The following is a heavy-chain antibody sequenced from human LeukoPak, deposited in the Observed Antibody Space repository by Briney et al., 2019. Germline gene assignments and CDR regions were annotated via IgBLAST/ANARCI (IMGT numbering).Heavy chain of an antibody. V-gene: IGHV1-2*06. CDR2: INPNSGGT. CDR1: VYTFTDYY. Sequence: ASVKVSCKASVYTFTDYYMHWVRQAPGQGLEWMGRINPNSGGTNYAQKFQGRVTMTRDTSISTAHMELSRLRSDDTAVYYCARGEWLLHYWGQGTLVTVSS. J-gene: IGHJ4*02. D-gene: IGHD3-22*01. CDR3: ARGEWLLHY.